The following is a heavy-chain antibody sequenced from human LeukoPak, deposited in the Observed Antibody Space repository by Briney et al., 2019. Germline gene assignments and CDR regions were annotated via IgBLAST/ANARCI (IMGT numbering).Heavy chain of an antibody. CDR1: GFTFSSYG. J-gene: IGHJ3*02. Sequence: AGGSLRLSCAASGFTFSSYGMHWVRQAPGKGLEWVAFIRYDGSNKYYADSVKGRFTISRDNSKNTLYLQMNSLRAEDTAVYYCAKDDSSGYYTGYAFDIWGQGTMVTVSS. CDR2: IRYDGSNK. CDR3: AKDDSSGYYTGYAFDI. D-gene: IGHD3-22*01. V-gene: IGHV3-30*02.